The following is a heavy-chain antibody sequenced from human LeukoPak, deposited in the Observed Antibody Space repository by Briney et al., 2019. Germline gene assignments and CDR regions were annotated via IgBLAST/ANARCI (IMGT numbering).Heavy chain of an antibody. Sequence: PSETLFLTCTVSGGSISSYYWSWIRQPPGKGLEWIGYIYYSGSTNYNPSLKSRVTISVDTSKNQFSLKLSSVTAADTAVYYCARPSTGYSSGWYWYFDLWGRGTLVTVSS. CDR3: ARPSTGYSSGWYWYFDL. V-gene: IGHV4-59*01. J-gene: IGHJ2*01. CDR2: IYYSGST. CDR1: GGSISSYY. D-gene: IGHD6-19*01.